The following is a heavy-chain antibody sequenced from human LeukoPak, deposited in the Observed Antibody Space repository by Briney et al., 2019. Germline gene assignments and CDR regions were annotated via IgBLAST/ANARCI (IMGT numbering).Heavy chain of an antibody. CDR2: INTNTGNP. CDR1: GYTFTSYA. D-gene: IGHD3-22*01. CDR3: ARGVSHYYDSSGYYFDY. J-gene: IGHJ4*02. V-gene: IGHV7-4-1*02. Sequence: SVKVSCKASGYTFTSYAMNWVRQAPGQGLEWMGWINTNTGNPTYAQGFTGRFVFSLDTSVSTAYLQISSLKAEDTAVYYCARGVSHYYDSSGYYFDYWGQGTLVTVSS.